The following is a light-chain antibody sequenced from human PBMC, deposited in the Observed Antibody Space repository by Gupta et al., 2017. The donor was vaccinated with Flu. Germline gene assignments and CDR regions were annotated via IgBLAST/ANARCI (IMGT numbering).Light chain of an antibody. Sequence: QSASTQPPSAPAAPEQKVTITCSGSSSNIGNNYVSWYRQLPGAAPKLLIYDKDKRPSGIPDRILCSTSYASATLEITDLQTGDEADDYCSTWDSSLSSVVFGGGTKLTVL. CDR3: STWDSSLSSVV. CDR2: DKD. J-gene: IGLJ3*02. V-gene: IGLV1-51*01. CDR1: SSNIGNNY.